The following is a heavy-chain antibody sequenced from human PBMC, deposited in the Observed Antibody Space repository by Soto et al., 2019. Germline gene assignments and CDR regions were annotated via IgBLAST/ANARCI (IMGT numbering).Heavy chain of an antibody. J-gene: IGHJ6*02. V-gene: IGHV1-69*08. CDR2: IIPILGTA. Sequence: SVKVSCKASGGTFSSYTISWVRQAPGQGLEWMGRIIPILGTANYAQKFQGRVTITADESTSTAYMELSSLRSEDTAVYYCARDPYHVLMVNAPNLYGMDVWGQGTTVTVSS. CDR1: GGTFSSYT. D-gene: IGHD2-8*01. CDR3: ARDPYHVLMVNAPNLYGMDV.